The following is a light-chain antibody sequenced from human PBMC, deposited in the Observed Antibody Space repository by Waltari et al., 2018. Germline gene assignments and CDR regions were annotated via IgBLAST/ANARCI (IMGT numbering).Light chain of an antibody. V-gene: IGLV2-14*01. J-gene: IGLJ2*01. CDR2: EVN. CDR3: SSYTSSSTVV. Sequence: QSALTQPASVSGSPGQSITISCTGTSSDVGGHNYVSWYQHHPGKAPKLMIYEVNNRPSGVSTRFSVYKSGNTSSLTISDLQAEDEADYHCSSYTSSSTVVFGGGTKLTVL. CDR1: SSDVGGHNY.